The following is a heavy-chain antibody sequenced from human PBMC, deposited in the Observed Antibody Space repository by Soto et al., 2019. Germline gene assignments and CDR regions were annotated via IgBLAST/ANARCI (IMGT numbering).Heavy chain of an antibody. CDR2: ITDNGGRT. Sequence: GGSLRLSCAACGFTFSRDGMSWVRQAPGKGLEWVSLITDNGGRTYYADSVKGRFTISRDNTKNMIFLQMNSMRAEDTAVYYCAKERATTTAFDYWGQGALVTVSS. D-gene: IGHD4-17*01. J-gene: IGHJ4*02. V-gene: IGHV3-23*01. CDR1: GFTFSRDG. CDR3: AKERATTTAFDY.